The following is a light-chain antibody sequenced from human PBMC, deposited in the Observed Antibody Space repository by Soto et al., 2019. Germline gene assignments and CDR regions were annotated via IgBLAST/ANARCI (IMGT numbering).Light chain of an antibody. CDR3: QQYNNWPPLWT. CDR1: QSVSSN. CDR2: GAS. V-gene: IGKV3-15*01. J-gene: IGKJ1*01. Sequence: IVMTQSADAVSVSPGERATLSCRASQSVSSNLAWYQQKPGQAPRLLIYGASTRATGIPARFSGSGSGTEFTLTISSLQSEDFAVYYCQQYNNWPPLWTFGQGTKVDI.